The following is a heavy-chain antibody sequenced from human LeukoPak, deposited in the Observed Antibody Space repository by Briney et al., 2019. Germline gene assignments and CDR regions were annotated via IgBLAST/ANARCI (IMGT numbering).Heavy chain of an antibody. CDR3: ARDLVAEVWFGELLELGFDP. V-gene: IGHV4-4*07. Sequence: SETLSLTCTVSGASVSSYYWIWIRQPAGRGLEWIGRIDASGSTYYNPSLKSRVTISVDTSKNQFSLKLSSVTAADTAVYYCARDLVAEVWFGELLELGFDPWGQGTLVTVSS. CDR1: GASVSSYY. D-gene: IGHD3-10*01. J-gene: IGHJ5*02. CDR2: IDASGST.